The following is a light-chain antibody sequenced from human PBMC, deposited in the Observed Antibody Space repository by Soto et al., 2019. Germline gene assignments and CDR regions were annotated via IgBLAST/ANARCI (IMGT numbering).Light chain of an antibody. CDR1: QSLLDSDNGNTY. CDR3: MHRKEFPWT. CDR2: SPS. V-gene: IGKV2-40*01. J-gene: IGKJ1*01. Sequence: DIVMTQTPLSLPVTPGEPASISCRSSQSLLDSDNGNTYLDGFQQRPGQAPQLLIYSPSSRATGVPDRFSGSGSGTDFTLKISRVEAEDVGVYYCMHRKEFPWTFGQGTKVEIK.